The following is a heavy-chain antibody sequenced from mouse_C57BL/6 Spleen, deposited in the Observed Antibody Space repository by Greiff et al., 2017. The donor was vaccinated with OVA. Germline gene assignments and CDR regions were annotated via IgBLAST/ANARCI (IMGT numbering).Heavy chain of an antibody. J-gene: IGHJ4*01. CDR2: ISNLSYSI. D-gene: IGHD2-3*01. Sequence: DVKLVESGGGLVQPGGSLKLSCAASGSTFSDYGMAWVRQAPRKGPEWVAFISNLSYSIYYADTVTGRFTISRENAKNTLYLEMSSLRSEDTAMYYCARHWDGAMDYWGQGTSVTVSS. V-gene: IGHV5-15*01. CDR3: ARHWDGAMDY. CDR1: GSTFSDYG.